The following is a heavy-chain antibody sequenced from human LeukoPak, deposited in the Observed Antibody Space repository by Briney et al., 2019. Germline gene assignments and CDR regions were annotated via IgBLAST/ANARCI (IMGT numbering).Heavy chain of an antibody. Sequence: ASVKVPCKASGYTFTGYYMHWVRQAPGQGLEWMGVIKPSDGFTSYAQKFQGRLTVTRDMSTSTVYMELDSLRSEDTAVYFCGREIEGTTDYWGQGTLVTVSS. CDR1: GYTFTGYY. J-gene: IGHJ4*02. CDR2: IKPSDGFT. CDR3: GREIEGTTDY. V-gene: IGHV1-46*01. D-gene: IGHD1-7*01.